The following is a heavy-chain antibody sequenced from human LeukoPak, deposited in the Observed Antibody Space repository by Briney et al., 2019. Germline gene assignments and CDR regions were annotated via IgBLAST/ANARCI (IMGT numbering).Heavy chain of an antibody. CDR1: GDSISKNGFF. CDR3: ARQGAQLSKSFFDP. Sequence: KPSETLSLTCSVSGDSISKNGFFWVWIRQPPGKGLEWMGSINYRGDTYYKPALKSRVTISVDTSKNQFSLKLNSVNAADTAVYYCARQGAQLSKSFFDPWGQGTLVTDSS. D-gene: IGHD3-16*02. J-gene: IGHJ5*02. V-gene: IGHV4-39*01. CDR2: INYRGDT.